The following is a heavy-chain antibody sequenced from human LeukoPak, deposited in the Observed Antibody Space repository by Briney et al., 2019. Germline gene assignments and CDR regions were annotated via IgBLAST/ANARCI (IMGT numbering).Heavy chain of an antibody. D-gene: IGHD3-9*01. V-gene: IGHV3-21*01. CDR2: ISSSSYI. CDR1: GFTFSSYS. Sequence: GGSLRLSCAASGFTFSSYSMNWVRQAPGKGLEWVSSISSSSYIYYADSVKGRFTISRDNAKNSLYLQMNSPRAEDTAVYYCARYYDILTGYYRDFDYWGQGTLVTVSS. J-gene: IGHJ4*02. CDR3: ARYYDILTGYYRDFDY.